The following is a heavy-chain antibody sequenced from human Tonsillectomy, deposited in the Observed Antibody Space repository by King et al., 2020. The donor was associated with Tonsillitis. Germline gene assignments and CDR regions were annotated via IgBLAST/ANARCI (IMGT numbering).Heavy chain of an antibody. Sequence: VQLVESGPEVKKPGASVKVSCKASGYTFTSYGISWVRQAPGQGLEWMGWISTYNGNTNYAQKLQGRVTMTTDTSTSTAYMELRSLTSDDTAVYYCVRDGRDYVLFEGWKYWGQGTLVTVSS. D-gene: IGHD4-17*01. CDR1: GYTFTSYG. CDR3: VRDGRDYVLFEGWKY. J-gene: IGHJ4*02. CDR2: ISTYNGNT. V-gene: IGHV1-18*04.